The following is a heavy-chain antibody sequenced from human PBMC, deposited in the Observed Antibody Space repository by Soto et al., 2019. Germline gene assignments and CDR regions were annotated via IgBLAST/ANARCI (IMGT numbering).Heavy chain of an antibody. V-gene: IGHV1-2*04. Sequence: ASVKVSCKASGYTFTGYYMHWVRQAPGQGLEWMGWINPNSGGTNYAQKFQGWVTMTRDTSISTAYMELSRLRSDDTAVYYCARGGASYYYYYGMDVWGQGTTVTVS. CDR2: INPNSGGT. D-gene: IGHD1-26*01. J-gene: IGHJ6*02. CDR3: ARGGASYYYYYGMDV. CDR1: GYTFTGYY.